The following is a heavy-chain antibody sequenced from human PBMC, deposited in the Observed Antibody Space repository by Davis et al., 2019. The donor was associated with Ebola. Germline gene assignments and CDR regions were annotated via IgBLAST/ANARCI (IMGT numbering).Heavy chain of an antibody. D-gene: IGHD3-10*01. CDR2: ISSSGSTI. J-gene: IGHJ5*02. Sequence: PGGSLRLSCAASGFTFSDYYMSWIRQAPGKGLEWVSYISSSGSTIYYADSVKGRFTISRDNAKNSLYLQMNSLRAEETAVYYCARDLASLWFGEWGWFDPWGQGTLVTVSS. CDR1: GFTFSDYY. CDR3: ARDLASLWFGEWGWFDP. V-gene: IGHV3-11*04.